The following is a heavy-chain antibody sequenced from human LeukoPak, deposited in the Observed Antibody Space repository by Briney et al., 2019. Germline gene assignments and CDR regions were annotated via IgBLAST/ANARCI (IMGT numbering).Heavy chain of an antibody. CDR3: ARYSEGYCTNGVWYQPDYYFDY. Sequence: ASLKVSCEASGYTFTGYYMHWVRQAPGQGLEWMGWINPNSSGTNYAQKFQGRVTMTRDTSISTAYMELSRLRSDDTAVYYCARYSEGYCTNGVWYQPDYYFDYWGQGTLVTVSS. CDR2: INPNSSGT. V-gene: IGHV1-2*02. J-gene: IGHJ4*02. CDR1: GYTFTGYY. D-gene: IGHD2-8*01.